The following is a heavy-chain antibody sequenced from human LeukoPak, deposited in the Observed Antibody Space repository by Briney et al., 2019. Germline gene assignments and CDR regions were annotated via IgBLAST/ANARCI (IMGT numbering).Heavy chain of an antibody. Sequence: GGSLRLSCATSGFSFGSYAMSWVRQAPGKGLEWVSSISGSGMLTYYADSVRGRFTISRDNSKNTLYLQMSSLRAEDTATFYCAKYYYDSGGRGNDAFDVWGQGTLVIVSS. CDR1: GFSFGSYA. CDR3: AKYYYDSGGRGNDAFDV. V-gene: IGHV3-23*01. CDR2: ISGSGMLT. D-gene: IGHD3-22*01. J-gene: IGHJ3*01.